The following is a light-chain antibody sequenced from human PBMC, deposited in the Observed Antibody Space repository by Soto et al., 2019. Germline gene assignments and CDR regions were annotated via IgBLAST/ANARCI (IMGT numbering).Light chain of an antibody. V-gene: IGKV3D-7*01. CDR2: GAS. CDR1: QCVGSTY. J-gene: IGKJ3*01. CDR3: KQLCNLPSLP. Sequence: CGGERATLSCRAIQCVGSTYLAWYQQQPRQAPRLLLYGASSRATGLPARFSGSVSGTDFTLTISTLLPADSAVSYCKQLCNLPSLPFGGVTNVDIK.